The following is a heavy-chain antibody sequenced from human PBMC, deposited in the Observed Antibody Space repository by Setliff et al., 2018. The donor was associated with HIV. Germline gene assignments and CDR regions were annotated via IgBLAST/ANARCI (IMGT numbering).Heavy chain of an antibody. CDR1: RGSFSDYY. CDR2: ISPSGNT. J-gene: IGHJ6*03. D-gene: IGHD2-15*01. Sequence: PSETLSLTCVVYRGSFSDYYWTWIRQPPGKGLEWIGEISPSGNTNYNPSLKSRVTISVDTSENQFSLKLSSVTAADTAVYYCARTPQEVVVVAATRPYYYYYMDVWGKGTTVTVSS. CDR3: ARTPQEVVVVAATRPYYYYYMDV. V-gene: IGHV4-34*01.